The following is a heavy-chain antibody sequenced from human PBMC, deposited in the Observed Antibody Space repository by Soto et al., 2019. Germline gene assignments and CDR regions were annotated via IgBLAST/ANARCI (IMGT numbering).Heavy chain of an antibody. D-gene: IGHD5-12*01. CDR1: GGSISRGGYY. CDR2: IYYSGST. CDR3: ARERRATRYYYSMDV. Sequence: PSETLSLTCTVSGGSISRGGYYWSWIRQHPGKGLEWIGYIYYSGSTYYNPSLKSRVTISVDTSKNQFSLKLSSVTAADTAVYYCARERRATRYYYSMDVWGQGTTVTVSS. J-gene: IGHJ6*02. V-gene: IGHV4-31*03.